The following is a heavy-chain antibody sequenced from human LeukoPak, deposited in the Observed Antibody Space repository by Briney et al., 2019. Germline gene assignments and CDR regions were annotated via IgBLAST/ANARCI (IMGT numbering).Heavy chain of an antibody. J-gene: IGHJ6*04. CDR2: IISIFWMK. CDR1: GDTLCRYA. V-gene: IGHV1-69*17. Sequence: APVRVSCEVCGDTLCRYAISGVRQAPGQGREWVGGIISIFWMKNYTQKFQGRVTTTADKSTNTAYMRLTGLTCEDTAVHYCARINSTIRGAPGTTGYGMDVWGKGTTVTVS. D-gene: IGHD2/OR15-2a*01. CDR3: ARINSTIRGAPGTTGYGMDV.